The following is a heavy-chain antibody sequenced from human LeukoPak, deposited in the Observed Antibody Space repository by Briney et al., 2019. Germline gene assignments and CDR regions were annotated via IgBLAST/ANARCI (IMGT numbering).Heavy chain of an antibody. D-gene: IGHD3-10*01. Sequence: SETVSLSCTVSGGSISGFFWTWIRQSPGKGLEYIGYIYYSGTTDYNPTLKSRVSMSVDTSKNQFFLNLTSVTAADTAIYYCARVGYGSGSWGWFDPWGQGTLVTVSS. CDR2: IYYSGTT. CDR1: GGSISGFF. V-gene: IGHV4-59*01. CDR3: ARVGYGSGSWGWFDP. J-gene: IGHJ5*02.